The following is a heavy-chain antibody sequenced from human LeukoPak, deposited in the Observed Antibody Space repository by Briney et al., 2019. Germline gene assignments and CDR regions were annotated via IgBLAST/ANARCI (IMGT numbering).Heavy chain of an antibody. Sequence: SETLSLTCAVYGGSFSGYYWSWIRQPPGEGLEWIGEINHSGSTNYNPSLKSRVTISVDTSKNQFSLKLSSVTAADTAVYYCARERYRRYYYYYMDVWGKGTTVTVSS. V-gene: IGHV4-34*01. D-gene: IGHD4-11*01. CDR3: ARERYRRYYYYYMDV. CDR2: INHSGST. CDR1: GGSFSGYY. J-gene: IGHJ6*03.